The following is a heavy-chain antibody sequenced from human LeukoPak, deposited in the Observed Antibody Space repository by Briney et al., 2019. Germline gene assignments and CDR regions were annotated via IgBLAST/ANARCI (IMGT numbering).Heavy chain of an antibody. J-gene: IGHJ4*02. CDR1: GFTFSSYA. Sequence: QPGGSLRLSCVASGFTFSSYAMSWVRQAPGKGLEWVSAISGSGGSTYYADSVKGRFTISRDNSKNTLYLQMNSLRAEDTAVYYCAKRDYSNYDIDYWGQGTLVTVSS. V-gene: IGHV3-23*01. CDR3: AKRDYSNYDIDY. CDR2: ISGSGGST. D-gene: IGHD4-11*01.